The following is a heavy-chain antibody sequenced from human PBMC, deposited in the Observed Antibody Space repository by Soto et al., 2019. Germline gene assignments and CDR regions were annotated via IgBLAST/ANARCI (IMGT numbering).Heavy chain of an antibody. J-gene: IGHJ4*02. D-gene: IGHD4-17*01. CDR2: ISWNRGSI. V-gene: IGHV3-9*01. CDR1: GFTFEDYA. Sequence: DVQLVESGGGLVQPGRSLRLSCAASGFTFEDYAMHWVRQAPGKGLEWVSGISWNRGSIGYADSVKGRFTISRDNAKNSLYLQMNSLRAEDTALYYCAKDYYGDYEFGSSDYFDYWGQGTLVTVSS. CDR3: AKDYYGDYEFGSSDYFDY.